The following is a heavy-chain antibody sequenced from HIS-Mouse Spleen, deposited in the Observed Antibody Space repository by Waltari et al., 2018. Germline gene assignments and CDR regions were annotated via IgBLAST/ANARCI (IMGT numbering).Heavy chain of an antibody. V-gene: IGHV4-39*07. CDR3: ARGITDSGSYLGY. D-gene: IGHD1-26*01. J-gene: IGHJ4*02. CDR2: IYYSGST. CDR1: GGSISSSRYY. Sequence: QLQLQESGPGLVKPSETLSLTCTVSGGSISSSRYYWGWIRQPPGKGLEWIGSIYYSGSTYYNPSLKSRVTISVDTSKNQFSLKLSSVTAADTAVYYCARGITDSGSYLGYWGQGTLVTVSS.